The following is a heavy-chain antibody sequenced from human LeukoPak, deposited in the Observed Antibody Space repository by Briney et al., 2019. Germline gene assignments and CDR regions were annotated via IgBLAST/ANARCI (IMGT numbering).Heavy chain of an antibody. Sequence: GGSLRLSCAASGFTFSSYSMNWVRQAPGKGLEWVSSISSSSSYIYYADSVKGRFTISRDNAKNSLYLQMNSLRAEDTAVYYCARDPPARGTRYFDYWGQGTLVTVSS. CDR1: GFTFSSYS. V-gene: IGHV3-21*01. CDR2: ISSSSSYI. CDR3: ARDPPARGTRYFDY. D-gene: IGHD2-2*01. J-gene: IGHJ4*02.